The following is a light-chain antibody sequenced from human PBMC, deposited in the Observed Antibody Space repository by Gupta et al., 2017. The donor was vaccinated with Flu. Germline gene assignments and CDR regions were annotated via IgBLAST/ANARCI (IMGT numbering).Light chain of an antibody. CDR1: QHITNY. V-gene: IGKV1-33*01. Sequence: GDRVTITCRASQHITNYLNWYQQKPGKAPQLLIYDASNLETGVPSRFSGSGSGTEFSFTISRLQAEDFATYYCQQYDKIPVTFGQGTRLDI. CDR3: QQYDKIPVT. J-gene: IGKJ5*01. CDR2: DAS.